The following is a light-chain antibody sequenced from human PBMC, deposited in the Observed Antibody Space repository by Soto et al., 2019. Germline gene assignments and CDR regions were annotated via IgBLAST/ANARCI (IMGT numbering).Light chain of an antibody. J-gene: IGLJ1*01. CDR2: DTT. CDR1: TGAVTNGHY. CDR3: LLSYNGPYV. V-gene: IGLV7-46*01. Sequence: VVTQDPSLTVSPGGPVTLTCGSSTGAVTNGHYPYWFQQKPGQAPRTLIYDTTNRHSWTPARFSGSLLGGKAALTLSGAQPEDEAEYYCLLSYNGPYVFGTGTKVTVL.